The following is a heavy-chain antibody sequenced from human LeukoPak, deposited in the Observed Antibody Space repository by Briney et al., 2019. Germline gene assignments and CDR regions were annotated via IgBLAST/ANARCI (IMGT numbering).Heavy chain of an antibody. CDR1: GFTFSSYA. CDR2: ISDIGDIT. D-gene: IGHD6-19*01. CDR3: AKVGAAGIAVVFVDY. J-gene: IGHJ4*02. Sequence: GGSLRLSCAASGFTFSSYAMSWVRQAPGKGLEWVSVISDIGDITYSADSVKGRFTISRDNSKNTLYLQMHSLRAEDTAVYYCAKVGAAGIAVVFVDYWGQGTLVTVSS. V-gene: IGHV3-23*01.